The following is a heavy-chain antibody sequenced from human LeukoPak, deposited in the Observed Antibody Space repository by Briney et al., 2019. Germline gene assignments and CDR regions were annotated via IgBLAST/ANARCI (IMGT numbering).Heavy chain of an antibody. J-gene: IGHJ3*02. Sequence: SETLSLTCTVSGGSLSSYYWSWIRQPPGKRLEWIAYIYYSGGTNYNPSLKSRVTISVDTSKNQFSLKLSSVTAADTAVYYCARYCSGGSCPYAFDMWGQGTMVTVSS. V-gene: IGHV4-59*08. CDR1: GGSLSSYY. CDR3: ARYCSGGSCPYAFDM. CDR2: IYYSGGT. D-gene: IGHD2-15*01.